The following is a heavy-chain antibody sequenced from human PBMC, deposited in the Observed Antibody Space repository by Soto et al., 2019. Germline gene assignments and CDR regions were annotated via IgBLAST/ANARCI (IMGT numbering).Heavy chain of an antibody. V-gene: IGHV3-23*01. CDR2: ISATGGGT. CDR1: GFKFSNYA. CDR3: ASGVAAARYFDY. J-gene: IGHJ4*02. D-gene: IGHD6-13*01. Sequence: GGSLRLSCAASGFKFSNYAMSWVRQAPGKGLEWVSLISATGGGTYYADSVKGRFTISRDNSHNTLYLQVHSLTAEDTAVYYCASGVAAARYFDYWGQGTLVTVSS.